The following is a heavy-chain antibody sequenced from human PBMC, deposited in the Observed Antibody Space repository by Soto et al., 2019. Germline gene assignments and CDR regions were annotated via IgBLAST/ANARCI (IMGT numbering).Heavy chain of an antibody. V-gene: IGHV1-18*01. D-gene: IGHD3-9*01. J-gene: IGHJ3*02. CDR2: ISARNDDR. Sequence: QVQLVQSGPDVKKPGASVKVSCKASGYRFDSYGINWIRQAPGQGLEWMGWISARNDDRKYAHKFQDRVTLTIETSTSTAYMEMRGLRSDDTAVYYCAREGKYVDFDMWGKGTMVTVSS. CDR1: GYRFDSYG. CDR3: AREGKYVDFDM.